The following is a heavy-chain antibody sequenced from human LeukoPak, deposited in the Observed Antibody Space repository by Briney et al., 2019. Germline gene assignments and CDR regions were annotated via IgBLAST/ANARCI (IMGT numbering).Heavy chain of an antibody. Sequence: SETLSLTCSVSGGSISSDYWSCIRQPPGKGLEWIGYMYYTGSTNYNPSLKSRVTISLATSKTQFSLKLSSVTPADTAVYYCARVSVVYGMDVWGQGTTVTVS. CDR2: MYYTGST. CDR1: GGSISSDY. CDR3: ARVSVVYGMDV. V-gene: IGHV4-59*01. J-gene: IGHJ6*02.